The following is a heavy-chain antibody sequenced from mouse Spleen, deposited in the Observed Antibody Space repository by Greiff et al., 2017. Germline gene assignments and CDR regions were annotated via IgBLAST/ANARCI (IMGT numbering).Heavy chain of an antibody. CDR2: IWSDGST. Sequence: VKLVESGPGLVAPSQSLSITCTVSGFSLTNYAVHWVRQSPGKGLEWLGVIWSDGSTDYNAAFISRLSISKDNSKSQVFFKMNSLQADDTAIYYCARKGGGNYVGWFAYWGQGTLVTVSA. V-gene: IGHV2-4-1*01. CDR3: ARKGGGNYVGWFAY. D-gene: IGHD2-1*01. CDR1: GFSLTNYA. J-gene: IGHJ3*01.